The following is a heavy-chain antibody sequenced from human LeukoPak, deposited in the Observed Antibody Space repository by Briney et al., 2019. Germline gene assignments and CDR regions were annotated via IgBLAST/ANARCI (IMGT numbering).Heavy chain of an antibody. CDR2: ISSNGGST. V-gene: IGHV3-64*01. Sequence: PGGSLRLSCGASGFTFSSYGMTWVRQAPGKGLEYVSAISSNGGSTYYANSVKGRFTISRDNSKNTLYLQMGSLRAEDMAVYYCARDRAVYCSGGSCSGGFDPWGQGTLVTVSS. CDR1: GFTFSSYG. CDR3: ARDRAVYCSGGSCSGGFDP. J-gene: IGHJ5*02. D-gene: IGHD2-15*01.